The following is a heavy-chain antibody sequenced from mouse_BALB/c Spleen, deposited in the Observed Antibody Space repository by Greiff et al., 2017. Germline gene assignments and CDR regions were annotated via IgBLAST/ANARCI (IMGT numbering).Heavy chain of an antibody. CDR3: ARRGLLYAMDY. D-gene: IGHD1-1*01. CDR2: ILPGSGST. Sequence: QVQLKESGAELMKPGASVKISCKATGYTFSSYWIEWVKQRPGHGLEWIGEILPGSGSTNYNEKFKGKATFTADTSSNTAYMQLSSLTSEDSAVYYCARRGLLYAMDYWGQGTSVTVSS. V-gene: IGHV1-9*01. CDR1: GYTFSSYW. J-gene: IGHJ4*01.